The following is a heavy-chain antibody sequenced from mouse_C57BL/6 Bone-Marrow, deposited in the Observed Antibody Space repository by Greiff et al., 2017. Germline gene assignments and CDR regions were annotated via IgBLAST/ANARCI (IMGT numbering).Heavy chain of an antibody. Sequence: QVHVKQSGAELVKPGASVKLSCKASGYTFTSYWMHWVKQRPGQGLEWIGMIHPNSGSTNYNEKFKSKATLTVDKSSSTAYMQLSSLTSEDSAVYYCARDGIGFAYWGQGTLVTVSA. CDR3: ARDGIGFAY. CDR2: IHPNSGST. J-gene: IGHJ3*01. D-gene: IGHD2-3*01. V-gene: IGHV1-64*01. CDR1: GYTFTSYW.